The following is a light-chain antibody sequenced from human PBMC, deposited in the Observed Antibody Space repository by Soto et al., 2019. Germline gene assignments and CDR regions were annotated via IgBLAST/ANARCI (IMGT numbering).Light chain of an antibody. CDR1: QSISSW. J-gene: IGKJ4*01. CDR3: QQYNSYPFT. V-gene: IGKV1-5*03. CDR2: KAS. Sequence: DIQMTQSPSTLAASVGDRVTITCRASQSISSWLAWYQQKPGKAPKLLIYKASSLESGVPSRFSGSGSGTEFTLTSSSLQADDFATYYCQQYNSYPFTFGGGTKVEIK.